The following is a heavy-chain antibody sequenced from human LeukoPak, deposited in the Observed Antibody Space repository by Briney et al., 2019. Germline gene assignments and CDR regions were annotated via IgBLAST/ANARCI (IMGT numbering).Heavy chain of an antibody. J-gene: IGHJ5*02. CDR2: IYYSGST. V-gene: IGHV4-39*01. D-gene: IGHD2-2*01. CDR1: GGSISSSSYY. CDR3: ASAPGLPAAMYNWFDP. Sequence: SETLSLTCTVSGGSISSSSYYWGWIRQPPGKGLEWIGSIYYSGSTYYNPSLKSRVTISVDTSKNQFSLKLSSVTAADTAVYYCASAPGLPAAMYNWFDPWGQGTLVSVSS.